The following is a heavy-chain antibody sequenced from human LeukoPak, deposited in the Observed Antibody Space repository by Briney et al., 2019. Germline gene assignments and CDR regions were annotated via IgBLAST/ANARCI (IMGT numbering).Heavy chain of an antibody. CDR2: ISSSSSYI. D-gene: IGHD6-13*01. V-gene: IGHV3-21*01. J-gene: IGHJ4*02. CDR1: GFTFSSYS. CDR3: ARVSSEGSSWYIDY. Sequence: GGALRLSCAASGFTFSSYSMNWVRQAPGKGLGWVSSISSSSSYIYYADSVKGRFTISRDNAKNSLYLQMNSLRAEDTAVYYCARVSSEGSSWYIDYWGQGTLVTVSS.